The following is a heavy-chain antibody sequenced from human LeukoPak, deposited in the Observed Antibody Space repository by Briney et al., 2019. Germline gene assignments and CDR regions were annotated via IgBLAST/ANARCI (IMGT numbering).Heavy chain of an antibody. CDR3: ARDSESFRGYSYGYQLNY. CDR2: ISNSSSTI. J-gene: IGHJ4*02. D-gene: IGHD5-18*01. CDR1: GFTFSSYC. Sequence: PGGSLRLSCAASGFTFSSYCMNWVRQAPGKGLEWVSYISNSSSTIYYVDSVKGRFTISRDNAKNSLYLQMNSLRAEDTAVYYCARDSESFRGYSYGYQLNYWGQGTLVTVTS. V-gene: IGHV3-48*01.